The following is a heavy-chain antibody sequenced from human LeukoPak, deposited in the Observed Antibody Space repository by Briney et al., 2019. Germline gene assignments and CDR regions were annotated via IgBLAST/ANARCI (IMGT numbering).Heavy chain of an antibody. Sequence: PSETLSLTCAVYGGSFSGHYWSWIRQPPGKGLEWIGEINHSGSTNYNPSLKSRVTISVDTSTNQFSLKVSSVTAADTAVYYCATHGYFDWLRHFDSWGQGTLVTVSS. CDR1: GGSFSGHY. CDR3: ATHGYFDWLRHFDS. J-gene: IGHJ4*02. CDR2: INHSGST. V-gene: IGHV4-34*01. D-gene: IGHD3-9*01.